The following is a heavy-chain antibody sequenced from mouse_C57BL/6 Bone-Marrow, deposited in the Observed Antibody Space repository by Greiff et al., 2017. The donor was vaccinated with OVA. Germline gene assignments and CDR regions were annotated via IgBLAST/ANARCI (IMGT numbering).Heavy chain of an antibody. CDR1: GYTFTSYW. Sequence: QVQLKQPGAELVKPGASVKMSCKASGYTFTSYWITWVKQRPGQGLEWLGDIYPGSGSTNYNEKFQSKATLTVDTSSSPAYMQLISLTADDSAVYYCARESYYYDYWGQGTTLTVSS. CDR3: ARESYYYDY. CDR2: IYPGSGST. J-gene: IGHJ2*01. V-gene: IGHV1-55*01.